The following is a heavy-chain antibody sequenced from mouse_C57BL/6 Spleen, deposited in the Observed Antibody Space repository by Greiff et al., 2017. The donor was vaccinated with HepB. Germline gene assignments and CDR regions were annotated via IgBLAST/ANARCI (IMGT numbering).Heavy chain of an antibody. V-gene: IGHV1-4*01. Sequence: VQLQQSGAELARPGASVKMSCKASGYTFTSYTMHWVKQRPGQGLEWIGYINPSSGYTKYNQKFKDKATLTADKSSSTAYMQLSSLTSEDSAVYYSAPIYDGYYVVDYWGQGTTLTVSS. CDR1: GYTFTSYT. CDR3: APIYDGYYVVDY. J-gene: IGHJ2*01. CDR2: INPSSGYT. D-gene: IGHD2-3*01.